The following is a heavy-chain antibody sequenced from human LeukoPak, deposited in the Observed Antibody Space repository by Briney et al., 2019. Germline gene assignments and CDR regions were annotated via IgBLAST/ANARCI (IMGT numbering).Heavy chain of an antibody. J-gene: IGHJ6*02. CDR2: IYSGGST. CDR3: ARHFGVITKGVYYYYYGMDV. V-gene: IGHV3-66*04. D-gene: IGHD3-3*01. Sequence: GGSLRLSCAASGFTVSTNYVSWVRQAPGEGLEWVSVIYSGGSTYYADSVKGRFTISRDNSKNTLYLQMNSLRAEDTAVYYCARHFGVITKGVYYYYYGMDVWGQGTTVTVSS. CDR1: GFTVSTNY.